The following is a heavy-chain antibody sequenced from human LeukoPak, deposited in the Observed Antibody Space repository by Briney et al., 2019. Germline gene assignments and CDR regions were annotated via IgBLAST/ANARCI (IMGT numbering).Heavy chain of an antibody. CDR3: ARDSGSGGVNY. CDR2: IYSGGSA. V-gene: IGHV3-66*02. J-gene: IGHJ4*02. Sequence: VGSLRLSCAASGFTVSSNHMSWVRQAPGKGLEWVSVIYSGGSAYYADSVKGRFTISRDNSKNTLYLQMNSLRAEDTAVYYCARDSGSGGVNYWGQGTLVTVSS. CDR1: GFTVSSNH. D-gene: IGHD3-10*01.